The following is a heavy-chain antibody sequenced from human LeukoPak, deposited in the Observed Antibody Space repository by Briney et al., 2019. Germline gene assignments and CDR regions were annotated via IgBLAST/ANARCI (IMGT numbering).Heavy chain of an antibody. CDR1: GFTFSSYW. V-gene: IGHV3-7*01. J-gene: IGHJ4*02. CDR3: ARDNYGSGSYYTYFDY. Sequence: PGGSLRLSCAASGFTFSSYWMTWVRQAPGKGLEWVANIMQDGSEKNYVDSVKGRFTISRDNAKNSLYLQMNSLRAEDTAVFYCARDNYGSGSYYTYFDYWGQGTLVTVSS. CDR2: IMQDGSEK. D-gene: IGHD3-10*01.